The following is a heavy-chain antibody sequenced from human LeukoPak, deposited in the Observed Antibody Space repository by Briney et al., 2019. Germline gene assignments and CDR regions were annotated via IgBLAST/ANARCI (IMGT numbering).Heavy chain of an antibody. Sequence: PGGSLRLSCAASGFTFSSYAMSWVRQAPGKGLEWISAISGSGGSTYYADSVKGRFTISRDNSKNTLYLQMNSLRAEDTAVYYCAKDHYYDSHYFDYWGQGTLVTVSS. CDR3: AKDHYYDSHYFDY. V-gene: IGHV3-23*01. CDR1: GFTFSSYA. J-gene: IGHJ4*02. D-gene: IGHD3-22*01. CDR2: ISGSGGST.